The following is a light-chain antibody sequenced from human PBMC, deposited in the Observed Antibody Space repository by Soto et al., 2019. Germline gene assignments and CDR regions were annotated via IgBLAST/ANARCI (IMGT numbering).Light chain of an antibody. CDR3: SSYAGSSNV. V-gene: IGLV2-8*01. J-gene: IGLJ1*01. CDR2: EVN. Sequence: QSVLTQPPSASGSPGQSVAISCTGTSSDFGGCIYVSSYDQLPGKALILMIYEVNKRPSGVPDRFSGSKSGNTASLTVSGLQAEDEADYYCSSYAGSSNVFGTGTKVTVL. CDR1: SSDFGGCIY.